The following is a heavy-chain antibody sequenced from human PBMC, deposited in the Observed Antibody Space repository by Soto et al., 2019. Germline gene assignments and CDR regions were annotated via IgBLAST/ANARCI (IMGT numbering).Heavy chain of an antibody. CDR3: AREKMGTTFFDN. V-gene: IGHV4-38-2*02. J-gene: IGHJ4*02. D-gene: IGHD1-1*01. CDR1: GFAISRGYY. Sequence: PSETLSLTCNVSGFAISRGYYWSWVRQPPGKGLEWIGSIYPSVSSYHNPSLESRLTLSIDTSKNQFTLKLASVTAADTALYYCAREKMGTTFFDNWGQGTQVTVSS. CDR2: IYPSVSS.